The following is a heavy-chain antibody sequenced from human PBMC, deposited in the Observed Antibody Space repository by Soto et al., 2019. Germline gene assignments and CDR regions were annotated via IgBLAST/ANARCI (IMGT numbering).Heavy chain of an antibody. CDR2: ISSSSSYT. D-gene: IGHD3-22*01. J-gene: IGHJ4*02. Sequence: VQLVESGGGLVKPGGSLRLSCAASGFTFSDYYMSWIRQAPGKGLEWVSYISSSSSYTNYADSVKGRFTISRDNAKNSLYLQMNSLRAEDTAVYYCARSPRITMIVVVAGYFDYWGQGTLVTVSS. CDR1: GFTFSDYY. CDR3: ARSPRITMIVVVAGYFDY. V-gene: IGHV3-11*06.